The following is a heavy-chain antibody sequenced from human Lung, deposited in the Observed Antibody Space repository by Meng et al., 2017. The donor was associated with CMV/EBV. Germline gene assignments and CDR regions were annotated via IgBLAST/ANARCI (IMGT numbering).Heavy chain of an antibody. CDR1: GFTFSGYN. V-gene: IGHV3-21*06. J-gene: IGHJ5*01. CDR2: ISTSATYI. Sequence: GSLRLSCAASGFTFSGYNMHWVRQAPGKGLEWVSSISTSATYIYYADSVKGRFTISRVNAKNSLFLQMNSLRAEDTAVYYCAGHYDILTGLSAWGHGTLVTVSS. CDR3: AGHYDILTGLSA. D-gene: IGHD3-9*01.